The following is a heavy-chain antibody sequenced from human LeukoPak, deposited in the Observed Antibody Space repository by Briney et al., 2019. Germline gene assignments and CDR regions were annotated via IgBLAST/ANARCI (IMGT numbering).Heavy chain of an antibody. CDR3: AKAYYYGSGSYYNALDY. CDR2: ISGSGGST. J-gene: IGHJ4*02. D-gene: IGHD3-10*01. CDR1: GFTFSSYE. Sequence: GGSLRLSCAASGFTFSSYEMNWVRQAPGKGLEWVSAISGSGGSTYYADSVKGRFTISRDNSKNTLYLQMNSLRAEDTAVYYCAKAYYYGSGSYYNALDYWGQGTLVTVSS. V-gene: IGHV3-23*01.